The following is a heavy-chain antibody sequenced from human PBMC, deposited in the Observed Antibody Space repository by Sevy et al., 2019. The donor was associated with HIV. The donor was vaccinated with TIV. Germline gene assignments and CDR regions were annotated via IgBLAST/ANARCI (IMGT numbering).Heavy chain of an antibody. J-gene: IGHJ6*02. CDR1: GYSISSGYY. V-gene: IGHV4-38-2*02. D-gene: IGHD3-3*01. CDR3: ARTSRFLEWLLPWGPDYGMDV. Sequence: SETLSLTCTVSGYSISSGYYWGWIRQPPGKGLEWIGSIYHSGSTYYYPSLKSRVTISVDTSKNQFSLKLSSVTAADTAMYYCARTSRFLEWLLPWGPDYGMDVWGQGTTVTVSS. CDR2: IYHSGST.